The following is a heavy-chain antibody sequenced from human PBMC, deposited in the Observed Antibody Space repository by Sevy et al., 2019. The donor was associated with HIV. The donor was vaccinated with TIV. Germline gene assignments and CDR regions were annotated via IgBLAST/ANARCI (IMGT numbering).Heavy chain of an antibody. CDR3: ARDLPPFAITVAHFDY. CDR1: GFIFSSYE. D-gene: IGHD3-16*01. Sequence: GGSLRLSCAASGFIFSSYEMTWVRQAPGKGLEWVSSISSRVSATYYSNSVRGRFTIFRDNAEISLYLQMSSLRVEDTAVYYCARDLPPFAITVAHFDYWGQGTLVTVSS. V-gene: IGHV3-48*03. J-gene: IGHJ4*02. CDR2: ISSRVSAT.